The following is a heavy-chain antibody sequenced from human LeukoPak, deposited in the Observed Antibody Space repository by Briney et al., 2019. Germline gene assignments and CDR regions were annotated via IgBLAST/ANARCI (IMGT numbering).Heavy chain of an antibody. CDR3: AGGFRGRYYDFWSGYRPPRWFDP. J-gene: IGHJ5*02. CDR2: MNPNSGNT. CDR1: GYTFTSYD. V-gene: IGHV1-8*01. Sequence: ASVKVSCKASGYTFTSYDINWVRQATGQGLEWMGWMNPNSGNTGYAQKFQGRVTMTRNTSISTAYMELSSLRSEDTAVYYCAGGFRGRYYDFWSGYRPPRWFDPWGQGTLVTVSS. D-gene: IGHD3-3*01.